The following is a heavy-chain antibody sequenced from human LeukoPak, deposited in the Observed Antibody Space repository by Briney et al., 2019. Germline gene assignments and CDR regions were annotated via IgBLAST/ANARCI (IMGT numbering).Heavy chain of an antibody. V-gene: IGHV1-2*02. D-gene: IGHD6-13*01. Sequence: GASVKVSCKASGYTFTGYYMHWVRQAPGQGLEWMGWINPNSGGTNYAQKFQGRVTMTRGTSISTAYMELSRLRSDDTAVYYCAVIAAAATTDFDCWGQGTLVTVSS. CDR2: INPNSGGT. CDR3: AVIAAAATTDFDC. CDR1: GYTFTGYY. J-gene: IGHJ4*02.